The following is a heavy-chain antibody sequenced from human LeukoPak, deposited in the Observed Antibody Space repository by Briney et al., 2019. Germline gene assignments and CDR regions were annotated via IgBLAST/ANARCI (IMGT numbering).Heavy chain of an antibody. Sequence: SETLSLTCTVSGGSISSGGYYWSWIRQHPGKGLEWIGYIYYSGSTNYNPSLKSRVTISVDTSKNQFSLKLSSVTAADTAVYYCARSSGWYRVGYFDYWGQGTLVTVSS. D-gene: IGHD6-19*01. CDR1: GGSISSGGYY. CDR3: ARSSGWYRVGYFDY. CDR2: IYYSGST. J-gene: IGHJ4*02. V-gene: IGHV4-31*03.